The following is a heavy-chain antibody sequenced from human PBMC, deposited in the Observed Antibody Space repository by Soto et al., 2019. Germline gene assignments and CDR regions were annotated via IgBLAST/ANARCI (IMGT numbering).Heavy chain of an antibody. V-gene: IGHV4-39*01. CDR2: IYYSGST. Sequence: QLQLQESGPGLMKPSGTLSLTCTVSGGSISSSTYYWGWIRQPPGKGLEWIGSIYYSGSTYYNPSLESRVTISVDTSTNQFSLKLISVTAADTAVYYCATTAGYWGQGTLVTVSS. J-gene: IGHJ4*02. CDR3: ATTAGY. CDR1: GGSISSSTYY.